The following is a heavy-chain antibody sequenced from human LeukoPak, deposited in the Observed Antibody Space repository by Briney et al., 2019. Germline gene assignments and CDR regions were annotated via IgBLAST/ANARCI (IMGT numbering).Heavy chain of an antibody. CDR2: ICSDGSNK. Sequence: PGRSLRLSCAASGFTFSSYGMHWVRQTPGKGLEWVAIICSDGSNKYYADSVKGRFTISRDNSKNTLYLQMNSLRAEDTAVYYCARGSGSFSGGFDYWGQGTLVTVSS. CDR3: ARGSGSFSGGFDY. V-gene: IGHV3-33*01. J-gene: IGHJ4*02. CDR1: GFTFSSYG. D-gene: IGHD1-26*01.